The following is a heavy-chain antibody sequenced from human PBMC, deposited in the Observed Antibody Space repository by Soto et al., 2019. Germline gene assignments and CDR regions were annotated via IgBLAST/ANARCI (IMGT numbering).Heavy chain of an antibody. J-gene: IGHJ4*02. CDR1: GYTFTGYY. CDR2: INPNSGGT. CDR3: ARVNRISSGWYFVDY. Sequence: ASVKVSCKASGYTFTGYYMHWVRQAPGQGLEWMGWINPNSGGTNYAQKFQGRVTMTRDTSISTAYMELSRLRSDDTAVYYCARVNRISSGWYFVDYWGQGTLVTVS. V-gene: IGHV1-2*02. D-gene: IGHD6-19*01.